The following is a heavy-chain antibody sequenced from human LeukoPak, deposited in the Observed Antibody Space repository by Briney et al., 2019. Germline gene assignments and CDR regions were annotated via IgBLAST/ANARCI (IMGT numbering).Heavy chain of an antibody. Sequence: GGALRLSSAPPVFFFKAHWIRGGPDPPGRGGGWVSPIIGSGGSTYYADSVKGRFTISRDNSKNTLYLQMNSLRAEDTAVYYCAKGQYYYDSSGYYGVDYWGQGTLVTVSS. CDR1: VFFFKAHW. CDR3: AKGQYYYDSSGYYGVDY. V-gene: IGHV3-23*01. J-gene: IGHJ4*02. CDR2: IIGSGGST. D-gene: IGHD3-22*01.